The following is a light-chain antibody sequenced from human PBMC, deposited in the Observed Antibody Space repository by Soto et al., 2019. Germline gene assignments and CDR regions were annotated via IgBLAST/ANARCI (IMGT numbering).Light chain of an antibody. CDR1: QSVSNN. CDR2: GAS. Sequence: EIVMTQSPATLSVSPGERATLSCRASQSVSNNLAWYQQKPGQAPRLLIYGASTSATGIPARFSGSGSGTEFTLTISSLQSEDFAVYYCQQYNNWPPLTGGGGTKVEIK. V-gene: IGKV3D-15*01. J-gene: IGKJ4*02. CDR3: QQYNNWPPLT.